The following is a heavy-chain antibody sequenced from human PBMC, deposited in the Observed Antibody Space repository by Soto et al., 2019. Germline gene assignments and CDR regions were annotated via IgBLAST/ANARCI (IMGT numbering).Heavy chain of an antibody. CDR1: GGSISTSDYY. CDR2: VYFSGDT. V-gene: IGHV4-31*03. D-gene: IGHD3-10*01. Sequence: QVQLQESGPGLVRTSQTLSLTCTVSGGSISTSDYYWSWIRQHPVRGLEWIGYVYFSGDTFYNPSLESRVVISVETSENRFSLKLTSVTAADTAVYYCARDPRRTRGWHFDLWGRGTLVTVSS. J-gene: IGHJ2*01. CDR3: ARDPRRTRGWHFDL.